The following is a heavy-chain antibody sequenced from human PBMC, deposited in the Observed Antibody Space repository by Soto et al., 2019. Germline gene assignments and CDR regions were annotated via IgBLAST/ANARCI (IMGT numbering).Heavy chain of an antibody. J-gene: IGHJ3*02. V-gene: IGHV3-33*01. CDR2: IWYDGSNK. CDR3: VVVARDDAFDI. CDR1: GFTFSSYG. Sequence: TGGSLRLSCAASGFTFSSYGMHWVRQAPGKGLEWVAVIWYDGSNKYYADSVKGRFTISRDNSKNTLYLQMNSLRAEDTAVYYCVVVARDDAFDIWGQGTMVTVSS. D-gene: IGHD3-22*01.